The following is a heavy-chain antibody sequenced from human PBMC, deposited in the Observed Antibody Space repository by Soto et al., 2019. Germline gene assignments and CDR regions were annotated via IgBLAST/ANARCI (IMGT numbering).Heavy chain of an antibody. CDR1: GYTLTELS. CDR2: FDPEDGET. D-gene: IGHD5-12*01. Sequence: ASVKVSCKVSGYTLTELSMHWVRQAPGKGLEWMGGFDPEDGETIYAQKFQGRVTMTEDTSTDTAYMELSSLRSEDTAVYYCATDARWLQLGGLDYWGQGPLVTVSS. V-gene: IGHV1-24*01. J-gene: IGHJ4*02. CDR3: ATDARWLQLGGLDY.